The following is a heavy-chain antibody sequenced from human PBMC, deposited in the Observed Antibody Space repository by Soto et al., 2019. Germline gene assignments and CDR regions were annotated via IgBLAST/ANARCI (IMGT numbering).Heavy chain of an antibody. V-gene: IGHV3-23*01. Sequence: GGSLRLSCAASGFTFSSYDMSWVRQAPGKGLEWVSAINGNGGSAYYADSVKGRFTISRDNSRNTLYVQMNSLRSEDTAIYYCAKEDDLWTNGHFDIWGQGTLVTVSS. CDR3: AKEDDLWTNGHFDI. J-gene: IGHJ3*02. D-gene: IGHD3-3*01. CDR1: GFTFSSYD. CDR2: INGNGGSA.